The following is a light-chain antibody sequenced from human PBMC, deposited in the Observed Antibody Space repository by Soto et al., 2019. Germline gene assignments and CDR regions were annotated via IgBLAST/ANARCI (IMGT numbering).Light chain of an antibody. CDR2: KIS. CDR1: ESLVHSDGNTY. CDR3: MQATQFSWT. J-gene: IGKJ1*01. Sequence: DIVMTQTPLSSPVTLGQPASISCRSSESLVHSDGNTYLSWLHQRPGQPPRLLIYKISKRLPGVPERISGSGAGTEFTVKISRVEAEDVGIYYCMQATQFSWTFGQGTKVEI. V-gene: IGKV2-24*01.